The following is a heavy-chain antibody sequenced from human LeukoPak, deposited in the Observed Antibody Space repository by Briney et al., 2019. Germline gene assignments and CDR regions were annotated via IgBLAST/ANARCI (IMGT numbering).Heavy chain of an antibody. D-gene: IGHD3-10*01. V-gene: IGHV3-15*01. CDR3: TTGLWFGESFYFYYMDV. CDR1: AFSFSNAW. CDR2: IKSKTDGGST. J-gene: IGHJ6*03. Sequence: GGSLRLSCAASAFSFSNAWMTWVRQAPGKGLEWVGRIKSKTDGGSTDYAAPVKGRFTISRDDAKNTLYLQMNSLKSEDTAVYYCTTGLWFGESFYFYYMDVWGKGTTVTISS.